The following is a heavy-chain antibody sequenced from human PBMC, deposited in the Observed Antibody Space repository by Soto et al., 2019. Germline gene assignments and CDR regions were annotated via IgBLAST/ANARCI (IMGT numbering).Heavy chain of an antibody. CDR3: ARDTPRGYSYGSSDY. Sequence: SETLSLTCAVSGGSISSGGYYWSWIRQHPGKGLEWIGYIYYSGSTYYNPSLKSRVTISVDTSKNQFSLKLSSVTAADTAVYYCARDTPRGYSYGSSDYWGQGTLVTVSS. J-gene: IGHJ4*02. V-gene: IGHV4-31*11. CDR1: GGSISSGGYY. CDR2: IYYSGST. D-gene: IGHD5-18*01.